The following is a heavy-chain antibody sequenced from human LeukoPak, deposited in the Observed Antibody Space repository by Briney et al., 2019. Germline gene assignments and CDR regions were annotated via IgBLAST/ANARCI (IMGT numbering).Heavy chain of an antibody. CDR1: GYSISSGYF. CDR2: FYHSGIT. Sequence: ASETLSLTCTVSGYSISSGYFWGWIRQPPGKGLEWIGSFYHSGITYYNPSLKSRVTISVEMSKNQFSLKLSSVTAADTAVHYCARDSGTTGEVKFDPWGQGTLVTVSS. V-gene: IGHV4-38-2*02. D-gene: IGHD3-10*01. J-gene: IGHJ5*02. CDR3: ARDSGTTGEVKFDP.